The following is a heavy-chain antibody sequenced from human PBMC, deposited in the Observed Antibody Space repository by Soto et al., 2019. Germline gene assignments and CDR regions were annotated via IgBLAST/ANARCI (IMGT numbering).Heavy chain of an antibody. CDR2: TNPNSGGP. J-gene: IGHJ3*02. Sequence: QVHLVQSGAEVKKPGASVKVSCEASRDTFTGYYMHWVRQAPGQGLEWMGWTNPNSGGPNYAQKFQGRVTMTRDTSISTVYMELSRLRSDDTAVYYCARARIPDAFDIWGQGTMVTVSS. CDR3: ARARIPDAFDI. CDR1: RDTFTGYY. V-gene: IGHV1-2*02.